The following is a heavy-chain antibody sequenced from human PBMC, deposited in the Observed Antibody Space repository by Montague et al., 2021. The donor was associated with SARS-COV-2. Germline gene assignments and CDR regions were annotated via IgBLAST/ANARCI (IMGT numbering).Heavy chain of an antibody. J-gene: IGHJ2*01. V-gene: IGHV4-59*01. D-gene: IGHD1-26*01. CDR1: GASMRTYY. CDR2: ISNSGIT. CDR3: ARDLGWGRWYIDV. Sequence: SETLSLTCSVSGASMRTYYWTWIRESPGRGLERIGYISNSGITNYNPSLKIRATISLDTSKTQFSLKLTSVTTSDTALYYCARDLGWGRWYIDVWGRGTLVTVSS.